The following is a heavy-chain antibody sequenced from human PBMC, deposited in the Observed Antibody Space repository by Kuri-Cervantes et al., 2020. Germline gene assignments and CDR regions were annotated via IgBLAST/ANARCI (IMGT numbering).Heavy chain of an antibody. CDR3: ASQPGRLYYFDY. CDR2: ISGRDSTI. J-gene: IGHJ4*02. Sequence: SLKISWAASGITFSDYFISWLRQARGGRLGWVSNISGRDSTIHYADSVKGRFTFSRDNAKNSLYLQMNSLGAEDTAVYYCASQPGRLYYFDYWGQGTLVTVSS. V-gene: IGHV3-11*04. CDR1: GITFSDYF.